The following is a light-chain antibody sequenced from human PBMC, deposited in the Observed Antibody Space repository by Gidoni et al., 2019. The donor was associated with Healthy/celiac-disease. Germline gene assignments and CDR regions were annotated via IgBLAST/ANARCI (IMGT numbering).Light chain of an antibody. CDR3: QQSYSTSFT. Sequence: DIQMTQSPSSLSASVGDRVTITCRASQSISSYLNWYQQKPGKAPKLLIYAASSLQSGVPSRFSGSGSGTDFTLTISSLQPEDFATYYCQQSYSTSFTFDPGTKVEIK. J-gene: IGKJ3*01. V-gene: IGKV1-39*01. CDR2: AAS. CDR1: QSISSY.